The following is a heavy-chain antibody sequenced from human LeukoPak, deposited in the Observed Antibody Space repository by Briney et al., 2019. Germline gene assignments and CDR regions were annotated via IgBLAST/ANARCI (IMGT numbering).Heavy chain of an antibody. D-gene: IGHD6-19*01. CDR1: GGSISSYY. CDR3: ARAYAVAAPFDY. V-gene: IGHV4-4*07. CDR2: IYTSGST. Sequence: SETLSLTCTVSGGSISSYYWSWIRQPAGKGLEWLGHIYTSGSTNYNPSLKSRVTISVDTSKNQFSLKLSSVTAADTAVYYCARAYAVAAPFDYWGQGTLVTVSS. J-gene: IGHJ4*02.